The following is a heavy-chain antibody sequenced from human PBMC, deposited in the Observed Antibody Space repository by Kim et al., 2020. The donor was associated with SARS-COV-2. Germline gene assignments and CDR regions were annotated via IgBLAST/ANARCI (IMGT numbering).Heavy chain of an antibody. J-gene: IGHJ6*02. V-gene: IGHV1-46*01. D-gene: IGHD4-17*01. CDR1: GYTFTSYY. CDR3: ARHTTVDRYYYYYGMDV. CDR2: INPSGGST. Sequence: ASVKVSCKASGYTFTSYYMHWVRQAPGQGLEWMGIINPSGGSTSYAQKFQGRVTMTRDTSTSTVYMELSSLRSEDTAVYYCARHTTVDRYYYYYGMDVWGQGTTVTVSS.